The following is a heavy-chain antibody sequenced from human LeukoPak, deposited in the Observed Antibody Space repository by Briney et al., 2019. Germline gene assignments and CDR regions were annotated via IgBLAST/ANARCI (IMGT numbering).Heavy chain of an antibody. V-gene: IGHV4-34*01. Sequence: SETLSLTCTVSGGSISSYYWSWIRQPPGKGLEWIGEINHSGSTNYNPSLKSRVTISVDTSKNQFSLKLSSVTAADTAVYYCASRSSGSPWEYWGQGTLVTVSS. J-gene: IGHJ4*02. D-gene: IGHD6-19*01. CDR1: GGSISSYY. CDR3: ASRSSGSPWEY. CDR2: INHSGST.